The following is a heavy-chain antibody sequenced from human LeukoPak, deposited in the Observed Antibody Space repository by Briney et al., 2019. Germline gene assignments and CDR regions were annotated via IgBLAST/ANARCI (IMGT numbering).Heavy chain of an antibody. D-gene: IGHD2-2*01. Sequence: GESLKISCEASGYSFTSHWIGWVRQMPGKGLEWMRIIYPGDSDTRYSPSFQGQVTISADKSISTAYLQWSSLKASDTAIYFCARRGYCDSTSCSAPLDYWGQGTLVAVSS. J-gene: IGHJ4*02. CDR3: ARRGYCDSTSCSAPLDY. CDR2: IYPGDSDT. CDR1: GYSFTSHW. V-gene: IGHV5-51*01.